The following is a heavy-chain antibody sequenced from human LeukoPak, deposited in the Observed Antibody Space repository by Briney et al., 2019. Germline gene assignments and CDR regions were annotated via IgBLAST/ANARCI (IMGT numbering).Heavy chain of an antibody. CDR1: GFTFSSYA. V-gene: IGHV3-23*01. Sequence: PGASLRLSCAASGFTFSSYAMSWVRQAPGKGLEWVSDISNSGDSTYYADSVKGRFTISRDNSKNTLYLQMNNLRAEDMAVFYCAKRASLVSATPWFDPWGQGTLVTVSS. CDR3: AKRASLVSATPWFDP. CDR2: ISNSGDST. D-gene: IGHD2-15*01. J-gene: IGHJ5*02.